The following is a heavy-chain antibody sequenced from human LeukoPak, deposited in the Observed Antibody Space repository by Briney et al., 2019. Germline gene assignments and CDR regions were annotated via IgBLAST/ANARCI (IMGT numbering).Heavy chain of an antibody. CDR1: GGSISSCY. CDR3: ARASYGGSFFDY. V-gene: IGHV4-59*01. CDR2: IYYSGST. Sequence: SETLSLTCTVSGGSISSCYLSWIRQPPGKGLEWIGYIYYSGSTNYNPSLKSRVTISVDTSKNQFSLKLSSVTAADTAVYYCARASYGGSFFDYWGEGTLVTASS. J-gene: IGHJ4*02. D-gene: IGHD2-15*01.